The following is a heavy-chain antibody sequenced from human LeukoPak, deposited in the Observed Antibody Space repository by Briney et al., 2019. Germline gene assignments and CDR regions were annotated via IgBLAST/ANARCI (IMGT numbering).Heavy chain of an antibody. J-gene: IGHJ4*02. Sequence: ASVKVSCKASGYTFTSYGISLVRQAPGQGLEWMGWISAYNGNTNYAQKLQGRVTMTTDTSTSTAYMELRSLRSDDTAVYYCARSSGGYYYDSSGFLDYWGQGTLVTVSP. D-gene: IGHD3-22*01. CDR1: GYTFTSYG. CDR2: ISAYNGNT. V-gene: IGHV1-18*01. CDR3: ARSSGGYYYDSSGFLDY.